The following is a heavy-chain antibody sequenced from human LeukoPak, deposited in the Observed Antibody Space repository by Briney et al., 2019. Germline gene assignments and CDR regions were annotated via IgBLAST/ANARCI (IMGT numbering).Heavy chain of an antibody. J-gene: IGHJ4*02. V-gene: IGHV3-64*01. CDR2: ISSNGGST. D-gene: IGHD1-1*01. CDR3: ATTRLGLSGIH. CDR1: GFTFSSYA. Sequence: GGSPRLSCAASGFTFSSYAMHWVRQAPGKGLEYVSAISSNGGSTYYANSVKGRFTISRDNSKNTLYLQMGSLRAEDMAVYYCATTRLGLSGIHWGQGTLVTVSS.